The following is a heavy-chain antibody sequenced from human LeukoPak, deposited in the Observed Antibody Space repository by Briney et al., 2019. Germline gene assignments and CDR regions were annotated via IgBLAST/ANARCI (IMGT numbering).Heavy chain of an antibody. CDR1: GFTFSSYA. Sequence: GGSLRLSCAASGFTFSSYAMHWVRQAPGKGLEWVAVISYDGSNKYYADSVKGRFTISRDNSKNTLYLQMNSLRAEDTAVYYCARDTVRGASDYWGQGTLVTVSS. V-gene: IGHV3-30-3*01. J-gene: IGHJ4*02. CDR2: ISYDGSNK. D-gene: IGHD3-10*01. CDR3: ARDTVRGASDY.